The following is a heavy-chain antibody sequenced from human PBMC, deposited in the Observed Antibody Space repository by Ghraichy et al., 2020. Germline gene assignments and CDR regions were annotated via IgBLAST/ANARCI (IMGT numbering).Heavy chain of an antibody. V-gene: IGHV4-59*01. CDR3: ARRVGDAFDI. J-gene: IGHJ3*02. CDR1: GGSFSGYY. CDR2: IYYSGTT. D-gene: IGHD3-3*01. Sequence: SETLSLTCAVYGGSFSGYYWSWIRQPPGKGLEYIGNIYYSGTTNYNPSLNSRVTISIDTSKNQFSLRLSSVTAADTAVYYCARRVGDAFDIWGHGTMVTVSS.